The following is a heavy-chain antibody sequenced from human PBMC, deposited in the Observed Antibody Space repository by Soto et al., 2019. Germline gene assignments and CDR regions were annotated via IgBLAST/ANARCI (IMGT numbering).Heavy chain of an antibody. CDR3: AKDGIAARLVVEGSDY. Sequence: GGSLRLSCAASGFTFSSYAMSWVRQAPGKGLEWVSAISGSGGSTYYADSVKGRFTISRDNSKNTLYLQMNSLRAEDTAVYYCAKDGIAARLVVEGSDYWGQGTLVTVSS. J-gene: IGHJ4*02. V-gene: IGHV3-23*01. CDR1: GFTFSSYA. D-gene: IGHD6-6*01. CDR2: ISGSGGST.